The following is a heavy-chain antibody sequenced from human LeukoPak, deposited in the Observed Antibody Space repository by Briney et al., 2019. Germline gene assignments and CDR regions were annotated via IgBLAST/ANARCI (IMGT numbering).Heavy chain of an antibody. CDR2: IIPIFGTA. CDR3: ARAVGAVIYFDY. V-gene: IGHV1-69*13. CDR1: GGTFSSYA. Sequence: SVKVSCKASGGTFSSYAISWVRQAPGQGLEWMGGIIPIFGTANYAQKFQGRVTITADESTSTAYMELSSLRSEDTAVYYCARAVGAVIYFDYWGQGTLVTVSS. J-gene: IGHJ4*02. D-gene: IGHD1-26*01.